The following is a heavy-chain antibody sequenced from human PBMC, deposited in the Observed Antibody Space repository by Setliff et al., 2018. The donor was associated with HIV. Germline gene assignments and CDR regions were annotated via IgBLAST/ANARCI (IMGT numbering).Heavy chain of an antibody. CDR1: GASSSSFY. CDR2: ISYSGTT. Sequence: SETLSLTCTISGASSSSFYWGWFRQSPGKGLEWIGSISYSGTTYYNSSLQSRVTISADTSKNQLYLNVISVTGADTAVYYCARGRDHSYYDSSAWEVNYYYMDVWGKGTSVTVSS. J-gene: IGHJ6*03. V-gene: IGHV4-39*07. D-gene: IGHD3-22*01. CDR3: ARGRDHSYYDSSAWEVNYYYMDV.